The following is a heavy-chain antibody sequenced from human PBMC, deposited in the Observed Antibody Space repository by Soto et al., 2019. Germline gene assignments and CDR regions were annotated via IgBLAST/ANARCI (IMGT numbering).Heavy chain of an antibody. J-gene: IGHJ6*02. CDR1: GFTFSDYW. CDR2: ITGDGSTT. CDR3: ARGIRGHYGKDV. D-gene: IGHD3-10*01. V-gene: IGHV3-74*01. Sequence: EVQLVESGGGLVQPGGSLRLSCAASGFTFSDYWIHWVRQAPGKGLMWVSRITGDGSTTNYADSVKGRFTVSRDNAKNTLYLQMISLRAEATALYYCARGIRGHYGKDVWGQGTTVSVSS.